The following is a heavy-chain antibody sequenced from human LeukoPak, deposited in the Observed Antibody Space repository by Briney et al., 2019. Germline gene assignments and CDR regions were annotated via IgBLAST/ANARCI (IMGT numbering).Heavy chain of an antibody. J-gene: IGHJ4*02. Sequence: PGGSLRLSCAASGFTVSSNYMSWVRQAPGKGLEWVSVISTSGSTYYAGSVKGRFTISRDNSKNTLYLQMHSLRPEDTAVYYCARSLYYYDSSGYYYYWGQGTLVTVSS. CDR1: GFTVSSNY. CDR2: ISTSGST. V-gene: IGHV3-66*02. D-gene: IGHD3-22*01. CDR3: ARSLYYYDSSGYYYY.